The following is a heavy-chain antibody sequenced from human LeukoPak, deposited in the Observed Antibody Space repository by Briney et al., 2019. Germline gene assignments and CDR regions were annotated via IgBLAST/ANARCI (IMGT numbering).Heavy chain of an antibody. Sequence: PSETLSLTCAVYGGSFSGYYWSWICHPPRKGLEWGGEINHSGSTNYNPSLKSRVTISVDTSKNQFSLKLSSVTAADTAVYYCARGGITMVRGVATLNWCDLWGQGTLLTVSS. CDR2: INHSGST. CDR1: GGSFSGYY. J-gene: IGHJ5*02. V-gene: IGHV4-34*01. D-gene: IGHD3-10*01. CDR3: ARGGITMVRGVATLNWCDL.